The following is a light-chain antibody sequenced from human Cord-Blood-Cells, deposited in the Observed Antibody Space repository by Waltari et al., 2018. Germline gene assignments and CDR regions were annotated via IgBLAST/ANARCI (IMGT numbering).Light chain of an antibody. CDR1: KSVLYSSNNKNY. CDR3: QQYYSTPFT. CDR2: WAS. J-gene: IGKJ3*01. Sequence: DIVMTQSPDSLAASLGERATINCKSSKSVLYSSNNKNYLAWYQQKPGQPPKLLIYWASTRESGVPDRFSGSGSGTDFTLTISSLQAEDVAVYYCQQYYSTPFTFGPGTKVDIK. V-gene: IGKV4-1*01.